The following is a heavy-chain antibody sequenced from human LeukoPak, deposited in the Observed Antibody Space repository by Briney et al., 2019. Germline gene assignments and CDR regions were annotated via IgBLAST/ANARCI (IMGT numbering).Heavy chain of an antibody. D-gene: IGHD3-16*01. V-gene: IGHV1-8*02. Sequence: GASVKVSCKASGYTFTSYGINRVRQATGQGLEWMGWMNPNSGNTGYAQKFQGRVTMTRNTSISTAYMELSSLRSEDTAVYYCARGWDDYVWGVGNWFDPWGQGTLVTVSS. CDR3: ARGWDDYVWGVGNWFDP. CDR2: MNPNSGNT. CDR1: GYTFTSYG. J-gene: IGHJ5*02.